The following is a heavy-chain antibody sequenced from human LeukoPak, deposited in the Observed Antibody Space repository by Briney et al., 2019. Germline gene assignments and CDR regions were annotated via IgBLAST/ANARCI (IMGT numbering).Heavy chain of an antibody. CDR3: AIQIPPIAVAGPDY. J-gene: IGHJ4*02. V-gene: IGHV3-48*02. CDR2: ISSSSSTI. D-gene: IGHD6-19*01. Sequence: QPGGSLRLSCAASGFTFSSYSMNWVRQAPGKGLEWVSYISSSSSTIYYADSVKGRFTISRDNAKNSLYLQMNSLRDEDTAVYYCAIQIPPIAVAGPDYWGQGTLVTVSS. CDR1: GFTFSSYS.